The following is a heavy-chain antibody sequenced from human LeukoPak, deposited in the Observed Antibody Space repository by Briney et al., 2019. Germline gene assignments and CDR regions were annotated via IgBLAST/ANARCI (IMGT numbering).Heavy chain of an antibody. Sequence: SVKVSCKASGGTFSSYAISWVRQAPGQGLEWMGGIIPIFGTANYAQKFQGRVTITTDESTSTAYMELSSLRSEDTAVYYCARATNKLEWLNAFDIWGQGTMVTVSS. CDR2: IIPIFGTA. D-gene: IGHD3-3*01. CDR1: GGTFSSYA. CDR3: ARATNKLEWLNAFDI. J-gene: IGHJ3*02. V-gene: IGHV1-69*05.